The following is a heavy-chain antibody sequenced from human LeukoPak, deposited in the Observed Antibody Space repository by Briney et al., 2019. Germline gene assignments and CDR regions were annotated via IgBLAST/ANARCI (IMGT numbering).Heavy chain of an antibody. CDR2: IKQDGSDK. Sequence: GGSLRLSCAASGFTFSSYWMTWVRQAPGKGLEWVANIKQDGSDKYYVDSVKGRFTISRDNAKNSLYLQMNSLRAEDTAVYYCAGSWSPYDAFDIWGQGTMVSVSS. D-gene: IGHD6-13*01. V-gene: IGHV3-7*01. CDR3: AGSWSPYDAFDI. CDR1: GFTFSSYW. J-gene: IGHJ3*02.